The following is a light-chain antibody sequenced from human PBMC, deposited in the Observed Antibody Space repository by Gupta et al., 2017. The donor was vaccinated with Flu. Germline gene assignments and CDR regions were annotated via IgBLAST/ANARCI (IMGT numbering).Light chain of an antibody. CDR1: HNIDYH. Sequence: DIQMTQSPSSLSASIGDRVTITCRTSHNIDYHLNWYQQRPGRAPKLLIYGASKLQSGVPSRFSGSGSGTDFTLTISRPQSEDSANYYGQQGYISNSFGGGTKVEIK. CDR3: QQGYISNS. CDR2: GAS. J-gene: IGKJ4*01. V-gene: IGKV1-39*01.